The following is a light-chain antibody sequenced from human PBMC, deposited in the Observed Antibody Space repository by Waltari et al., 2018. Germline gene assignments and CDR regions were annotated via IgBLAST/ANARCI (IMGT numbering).Light chain of an antibody. Sequence: DIQMTQTPSSVSASVGDRVTITCRAPQGLPSWIVWYQQQPGKAPRLLIYAASTLESGVPSRFSGSGSGTDFSLTIRSLQTEDVATYYCQQANNWSFGQGTKVEIK. V-gene: IGKV1D-12*01. CDR3: QQANNWS. J-gene: IGKJ1*01. CDR1: QGLPSW. CDR2: AAS.